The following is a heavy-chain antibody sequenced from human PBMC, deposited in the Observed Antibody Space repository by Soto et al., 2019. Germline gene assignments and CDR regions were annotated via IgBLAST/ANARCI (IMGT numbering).Heavy chain of an antibody. CDR3: ARHIAASFDY. CDR1: GFTFSSYI. CDR2: ISSSSSYI. D-gene: IGHD6-6*01. V-gene: IGHV3-21*01. Sequence: LRLSCAASGFTFSSYIMNWVRQAPGKGLEWVSSISSSSSYIYYADSVKGRFTISRGNAKNSLYLQMNSLRAEDTAVYYCARHIAASFDYWGQGTLVTVSS. J-gene: IGHJ4*02.